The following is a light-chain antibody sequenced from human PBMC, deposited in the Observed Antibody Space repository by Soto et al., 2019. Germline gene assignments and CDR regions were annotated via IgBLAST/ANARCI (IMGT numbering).Light chain of an antibody. CDR1: QSVSSY. J-gene: IGKJ1*01. Sequence: EIVLTQSPATLSLSPWEIATLSCRASQSVSSYLAWYQQKPGQAPRLLIYDASNRATGIPARFSGSGSGTDFTLTISSLEPEDFAVYYCQQYNAWPRTFGQGTKVDIK. CDR2: DAS. CDR3: QQYNAWPRT. V-gene: IGKV3-11*01.